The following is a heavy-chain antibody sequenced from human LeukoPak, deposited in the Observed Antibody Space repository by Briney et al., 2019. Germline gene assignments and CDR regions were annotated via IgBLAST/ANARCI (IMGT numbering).Heavy chain of an antibody. CDR1: GGSVSSTNW. CDR3: AREGGFYRPLDY. V-gene: IGHV4-4*02. CDR2: VHLDGRT. D-gene: IGHD3-3*01. Sequence: PSETLSLTCAVSGGSVSSTNWWTWFRQPPGKGLEWIGEVHLDGRTNYNPSLTGRLTMSVDLYENHISLKLTSVTAADTAVYYCAREGGFYRPLDYSGQGTLVTVSS. J-gene: IGHJ4*02.